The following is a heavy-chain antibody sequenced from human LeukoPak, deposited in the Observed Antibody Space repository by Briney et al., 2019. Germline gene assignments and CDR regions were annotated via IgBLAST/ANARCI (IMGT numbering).Heavy chain of an antibody. CDR2: IRYDGSNK. Sequence: GGSLRLSCAASGFTFSSYGMHWVRQAPGKGLEWVAFIRYDGSNKYYADSVKGRFTISRDNSKNTLYLQMNSLRAEDTAVYYCARDRGGYGGNYLDYWGQGTLVTVSS. J-gene: IGHJ4*02. CDR1: GFTFSSYG. D-gene: IGHD4-23*01. V-gene: IGHV3-30*02. CDR3: ARDRGGYGGNYLDY.